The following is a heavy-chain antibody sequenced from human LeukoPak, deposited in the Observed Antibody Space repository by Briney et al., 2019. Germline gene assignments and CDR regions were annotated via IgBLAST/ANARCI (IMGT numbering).Heavy chain of an antibody. CDR2: ISYDGSNK. V-gene: IGHV3-30-3*01. D-gene: IGHD2-2*01. CDR3: AKVGARVVVPAAFFDY. J-gene: IGHJ4*02. Sequence: PGGSLRLSCAASGFTFSSYTMHWVRQAPGKGLEWVAVISYDGSNKYYADSVKGRFTISRDNSKNTLYLQMNSLRAEDTAVYYCAKVGARVVVPAAFFDYWGQGTLVTVSS. CDR1: GFTFSSYT.